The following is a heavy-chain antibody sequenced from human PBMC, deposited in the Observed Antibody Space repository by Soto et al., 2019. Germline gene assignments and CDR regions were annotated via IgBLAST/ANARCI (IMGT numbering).Heavy chain of an antibody. Sequence: GASVKVSCKASGYTFTGYYMHWVRQAPGQGLEWMGWINPNSGGTNYAQKFQGRVTMTRDTSISTAYMELSRLRSDDTAVYYCARTVVPAAIHTFDYWGQGTLVTVSS. J-gene: IGHJ4*02. CDR2: INPNSGGT. CDR1: GYTFTGYY. V-gene: IGHV1-2*02. D-gene: IGHD2-2*01. CDR3: ARTVVPAAIHTFDY.